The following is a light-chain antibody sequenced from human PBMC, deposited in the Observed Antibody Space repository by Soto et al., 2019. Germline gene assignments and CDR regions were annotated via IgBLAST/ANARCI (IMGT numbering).Light chain of an antibody. CDR2: AS. CDR3: QQSYTAPIT. V-gene: IGKV1-39*01. CDR1: QSISNY. Sequence: DIQMTQSPSSLSASVGDRVTITCRASQSISNYVSWYHQKPGKAPKLLIYASTLQSGVPSRFSGSGSGTDFTLTISSLQPEDFATYYCQQSYTAPITFGHGTRLDIK. J-gene: IGKJ5*01.